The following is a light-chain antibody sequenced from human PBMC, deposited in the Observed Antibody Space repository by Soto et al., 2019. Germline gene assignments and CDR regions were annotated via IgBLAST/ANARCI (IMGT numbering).Light chain of an antibody. V-gene: IGKV3-11*01. CDR1: QSVSSY. Sequence: IALTQSPATLSLSPGERATLSCRASQSVSSYLAWYQQKPGQAPRLLIDEASNRATGIPARFSGSGSATDFTLTISSLEPEEFAGYYCQQRSNWPPELTFGGGTKVDI. CDR2: EAS. J-gene: IGKJ4*01. CDR3: QQRSNWPPELT.